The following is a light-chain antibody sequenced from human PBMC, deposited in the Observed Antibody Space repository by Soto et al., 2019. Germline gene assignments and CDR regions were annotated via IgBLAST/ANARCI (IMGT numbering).Light chain of an antibody. CDR3: LQDYNYPRT. Sequence: AIPMTQSPSSLSASVGDRVTITCRASQGIRTDLGWYQQKPGKAPKLLIYAASSLQSGVSSRFSGSGSGTDFTLTISSLQPEDFATYYCLQDYNYPRTFGQGTKVEIK. CDR1: QGIRTD. V-gene: IGKV1-6*01. J-gene: IGKJ1*01. CDR2: AAS.